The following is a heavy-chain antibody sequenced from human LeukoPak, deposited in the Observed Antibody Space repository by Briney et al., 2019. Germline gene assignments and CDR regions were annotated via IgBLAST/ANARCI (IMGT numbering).Heavy chain of an antibody. J-gene: IGHJ5*02. D-gene: IGHD6-13*01. CDR3: AKGPSSWSDWLDP. Sequence: SETLSLTCTASGGSISSYYWSWIRQSAGKGLEWIGRIYSTGSTNYNPSLKSRVTMSVDTSKNQFSLRLTSVTAADTAIYYCAKGPSSWSDWLDPWGQGTLVTVSS. V-gene: IGHV4-4*07. CDR1: GGSISSYY. CDR2: IYSTGST.